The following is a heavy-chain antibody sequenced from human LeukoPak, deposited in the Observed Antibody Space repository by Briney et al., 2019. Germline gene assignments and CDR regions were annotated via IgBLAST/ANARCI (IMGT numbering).Heavy chain of an antibody. CDR3: ARVDYGASIH. V-gene: IGHV3-30*01. CDR2: ISYDGSNK. D-gene: IGHD4-17*01. CDR1: GFTFSSYA. Sequence: PGGSLRLSCAASGFTFSSYAMHWVRQAPGKGLEWVAVISYDGSNKYYADSVKGRFTISRDNSKNTLYLQMNSQRAEDTAVYYCARVDYGASIHWGQGTLVTVSS. J-gene: IGHJ4*02.